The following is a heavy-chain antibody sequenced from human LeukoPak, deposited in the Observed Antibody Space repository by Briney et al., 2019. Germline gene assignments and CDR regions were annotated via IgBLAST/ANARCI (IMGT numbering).Heavy chain of an antibody. CDR3: AAHHGGGYNISDY. CDR2: IVVGSGNT. D-gene: IGHD5-24*01. Sequence: GTSVKVSCKASGFTFTSSAMQWVRQARGQRLEWIGWIVVGSGNTNYAQKFQERGTITRDMSTSTAYMELSSLRSEDTAVYYCAAHHGGGYNISDYWGQGTLVTVSS. J-gene: IGHJ4*02. CDR1: GFTFTSSA. V-gene: IGHV1-58*02.